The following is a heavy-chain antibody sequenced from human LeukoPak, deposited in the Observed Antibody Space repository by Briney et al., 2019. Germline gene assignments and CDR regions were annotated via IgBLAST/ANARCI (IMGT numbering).Heavy chain of an antibody. CDR1: GYTFTGYY. Sequence: ASVKVSCKASGYTFTGYYMRWVRQAPGQGLEWMGRINPNSGGTNYAQKFQGRVTMTRDTSISTAYMELSRLRSDDTAVYYCARAPPPYSSGWYGEGGDYWGQGTLVTVSS. V-gene: IGHV1-2*06. D-gene: IGHD6-19*01. CDR2: INPNSGGT. CDR3: ARAPPPYSSGWYGEGGDY. J-gene: IGHJ4*02.